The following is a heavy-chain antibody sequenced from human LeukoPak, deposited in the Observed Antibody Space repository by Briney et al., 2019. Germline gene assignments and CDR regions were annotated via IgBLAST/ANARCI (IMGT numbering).Heavy chain of an antibody. CDR3: ASHDYGDYGTFKF. J-gene: IGHJ4*02. CDR1: GSTFINYW. CDR2: IDPSDSDT. V-gene: IGHV5-51*01. Sequence: GASLQISCKGSGSTFINYWIGWGRQLPGKGLEWMVIIDPSDSDTKYSPSFRGQVTISAHKSISPAYLQWSSLKDSDTAMYYCASHDYGDYGTFKFWGQGTLVTVSS. D-gene: IGHD4-17*01.